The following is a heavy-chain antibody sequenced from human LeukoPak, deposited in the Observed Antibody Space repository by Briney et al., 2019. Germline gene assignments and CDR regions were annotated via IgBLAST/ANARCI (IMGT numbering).Heavy chain of an antibody. CDR1: GFTVSSNY. J-gene: IGHJ4*02. Sequence: PGGSLRLSCAASGFTVSSNYMSWVRQAPGKGLEWIGYIYYSGSTNYNPSLKSRVTISVDTSKNQFSLKLSSVTAADTAVYYCARGGYSGYVHFDYWGQGTLVTVSS. CDR3: ARGGYSGYVHFDY. D-gene: IGHD5-12*01. CDR2: IYYSGST. V-gene: IGHV4-59*02.